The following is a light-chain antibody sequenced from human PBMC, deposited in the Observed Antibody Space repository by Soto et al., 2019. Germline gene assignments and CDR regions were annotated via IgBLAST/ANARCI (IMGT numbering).Light chain of an antibody. CDR1: QNLLHSNGYNY. CDR2: LGS. CDR3: MQPLQSWT. Sequence: DIVMTQSPLSLPVTPGEPASISCRSSQNLLHSNGYNYLDWYLQKPGQSPQLLIYLGSNRASGVPDRFSGSGSGTDSTLKISRVEAEDVGVYYCMQPLQSWTFGQGTKVDIK. V-gene: IGKV2-28*01. J-gene: IGKJ1*01.